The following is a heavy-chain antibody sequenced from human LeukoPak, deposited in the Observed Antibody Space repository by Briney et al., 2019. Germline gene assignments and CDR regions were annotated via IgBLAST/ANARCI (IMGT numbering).Heavy chain of an antibody. Sequence: GGSLRLSCAASGLSFSSHWMSWVRHAPGKGLEWVSNINQDGSVINYVGSVKGRFTISRDNAENSLYLQMNSLRGDDTALYYCERDAYSRGDYWGQGTLVTVSS. CDR1: GLSFSSHW. J-gene: IGHJ4*02. D-gene: IGHD2-21*01. CDR3: ERDAYSRGDY. V-gene: IGHV3-7*01. CDR2: INQDGSVI.